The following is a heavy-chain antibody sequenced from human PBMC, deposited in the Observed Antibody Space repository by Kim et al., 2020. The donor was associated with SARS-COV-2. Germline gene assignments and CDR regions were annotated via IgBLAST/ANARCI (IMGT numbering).Heavy chain of an antibody. V-gene: IGHV1-3*01. CDR3: ARVLALYYYGSPPGY. D-gene: IGHD3-10*01. J-gene: IGHJ4*02. Sequence: ASVKVSCKASGYTFTSYAMHWVRQAPGQRLEWMVWINAGNGNTKYSQKFQGRVTITRDTSASTAYMELSSLRSEDTAVYYCARVLALYYYGSPPGYWGQGTLVTVSS. CDR2: INAGNGNT. CDR1: GYTFTSYA.